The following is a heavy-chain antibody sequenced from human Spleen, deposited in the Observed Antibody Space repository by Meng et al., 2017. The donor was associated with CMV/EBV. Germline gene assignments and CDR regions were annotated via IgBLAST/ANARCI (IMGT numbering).Heavy chain of an antibody. V-gene: IGHV4-34*01. D-gene: IGHD1-26*01. CDR3: ARRGPVGAFDI. CDR2: INHSGST. CDR1: GGSFSGYY. Sequence: SETLSLTCAVYGGSFSGYYWSWIRQPPGKGLEWIGEINHSGSTNYKPSLRSRVTISVDTSENHFSLKLTSVTAADTAVYYCARRGPVGAFDIWGQGTMVTVSS. J-gene: IGHJ3*02.